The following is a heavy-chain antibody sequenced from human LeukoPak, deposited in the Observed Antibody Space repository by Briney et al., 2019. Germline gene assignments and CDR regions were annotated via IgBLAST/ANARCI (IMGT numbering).Heavy chain of an antibody. CDR2: INAGNGNT. J-gene: IGHJ4*02. D-gene: IGHD3-10*01. V-gene: IGHV1-3*01. CDR3: ARVETQLFFDY. CDR1: GYSFTSYV. Sequence: ASVKVSCKASGYSFTSYVMHWVRQAPGQRLEWMGWINAGNGNTKYSQKFQGRVTITRDTSASTAYMELSSLRSEDTAVYYCARVETQLFFDYWGQGTLVTVSS.